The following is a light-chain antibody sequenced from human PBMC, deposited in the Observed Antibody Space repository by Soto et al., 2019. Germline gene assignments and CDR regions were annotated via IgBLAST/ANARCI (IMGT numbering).Light chain of an antibody. CDR1: RSVLYSPNNKNY. CDR2: WAS. J-gene: IGKJ2*01. CDR3: QQYYAIPYT. Sequence: DIVMTQSPDSLAVSLGERATINCKSSRSVLYSPNNKNYLSWYQQKPGQPPKLLIYWASTRESGVPDRFSGGGSGSDFTLTINSLQAEDVAVYYCQQYYAIPYTFGQGTNLEIK. V-gene: IGKV4-1*01.